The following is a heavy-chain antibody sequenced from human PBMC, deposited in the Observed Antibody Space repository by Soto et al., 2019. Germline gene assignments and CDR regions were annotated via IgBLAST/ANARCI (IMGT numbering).Heavy chain of an antibody. CDR2: ISGSGGNT. CDR3: AKQAGSSILYYFDY. CDR1: GFTFSSYG. D-gene: IGHD2-2*01. Sequence: EVQLLESGGGLGQPGGSLRLSCVVSGFTFSSYGLSWVRQAPGKGLEWVSTISGSGGNTWYADSVKGRFTISRDNSQNTLYLQMNGLRVEDTAVYYCAKQAGSSILYYFDYWGQGTLVTVSS. J-gene: IGHJ4*02. V-gene: IGHV3-23*01.